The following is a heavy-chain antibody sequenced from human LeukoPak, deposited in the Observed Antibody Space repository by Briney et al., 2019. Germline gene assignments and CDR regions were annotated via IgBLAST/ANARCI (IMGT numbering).Heavy chain of an antibody. J-gene: IGHJ4*02. CDR2: ISSSSSYI. CDR3: ARVGCSSTDCYDFDY. CDR1: GFTFSTYG. V-gene: IGHV3-21*01. Sequence: KAGGSLRLSCVASGFTFSTYGMNWVRQAPGKGLEWVSSISSSSSYIYYADSVKGRFTISRDNAKNSLYLQLNSLRAEDTAVYYCARVGCSSTDCYDFDYWGQGTLVTVSS. D-gene: IGHD2-2*01.